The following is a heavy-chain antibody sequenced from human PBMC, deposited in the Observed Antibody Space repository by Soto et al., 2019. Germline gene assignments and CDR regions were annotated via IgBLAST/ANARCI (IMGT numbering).Heavy chain of an antibody. CDR1: GGSISSYY. V-gene: IGHV4-59*01. CDR2: ISHTGTT. Sequence: SGTLYLTCTVSGGSISSYYWSWIRQSPGKELEWVAYISHTGTTDYNPSLKSRLTISLDTSKNQFSLKLTSVTAADTAVYYCKRGPPQMDAYYIRTQGT. CDR3: KRGPPQMDAYYI. J-gene: IGHJ3*02.